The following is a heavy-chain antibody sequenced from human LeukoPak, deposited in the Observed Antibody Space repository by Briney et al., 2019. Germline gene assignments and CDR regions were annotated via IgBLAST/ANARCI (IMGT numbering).Heavy chain of an antibody. D-gene: IGHD2-15*01. CDR2: ISAYNGNT. Sequence: ASVKVSCTASGYRFTSYGITWVRQAPGQGLEWMGWISAYNGNTNYAQKLQGRVTLTTDTSTSTAYMELRSLRSDDTAVYHCAREGYCSGGTCYSTMNWFDPWGQGTLVTVSS. CDR3: AREGYCSGGTCYSTMNWFDP. V-gene: IGHV1-18*01. J-gene: IGHJ5*02. CDR1: GYRFTSYG.